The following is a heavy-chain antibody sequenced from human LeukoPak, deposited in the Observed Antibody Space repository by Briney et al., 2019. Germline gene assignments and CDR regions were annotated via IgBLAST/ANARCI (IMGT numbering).Heavy chain of an antibody. CDR3: ARDPTSGYSGRGAFDI. V-gene: IGHV3-23*01. CDR2: ISGSGGST. CDR1: GFTFSSYA. D-gene: IGHD5-12*01. J-gene: IGHJ3*02. Sequence: GGSLRLSCAASGFTFSSYAMSWVRQAPGRGLEWVSAISGSGGSTYYADSAKGRFTISRDNSKNTLYLQMNSLRAEDTAVYYCARDPTSGYSGRGAFDIWGQGTMVTVSS.